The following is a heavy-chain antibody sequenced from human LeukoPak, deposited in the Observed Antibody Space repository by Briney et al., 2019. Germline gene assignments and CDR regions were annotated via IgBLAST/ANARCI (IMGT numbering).Heavy chain of an antibody. Sequence: GGSLRLSCADSDFTLSPYWMTWVRQAPGRGLEWVANIDSDGGDKYYGDSVKGLFSISRDNAENSLFLQMNNLRVEDSAVHYCARGGSGSSKYWVFWGQGTLVTVSS. V-gene: IGHV3-7*01. CDR3: ARGGSGSSKYWVF. CDR1: DFTLSPYW. D-gene: IGHD2-8*02. J-gene: IGHJ4*02. CDR2: IDSDGGDK.